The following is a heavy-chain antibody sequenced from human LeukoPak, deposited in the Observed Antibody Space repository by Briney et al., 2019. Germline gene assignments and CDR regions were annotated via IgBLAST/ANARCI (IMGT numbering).Heavy chain of an antibody. J-gene: IGHJ6*03. D-gene: IGHD3-3*01. CDR1: GYTFTGYY. CDR3: ARDISYPTYYDFWSGYYGYYMDV. CDR2: INPNSGGT. V-gene: IGHV1-2*02. Sequence: ASVKVSCKASGYTFTGYYMHWVRQAPGQGLEWMGWINPNSGGTNYAQKFQGRVTMTRDTSISTAYMELSRLRSDDTAVYYCARDISYPTYYDFWSGYYGYYMDVWGKGTTVTVSS.